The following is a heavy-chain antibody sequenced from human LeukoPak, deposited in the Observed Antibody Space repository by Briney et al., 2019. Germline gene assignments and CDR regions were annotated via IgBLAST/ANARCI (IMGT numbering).Heavy chain of an antibody. V-gene: IGHV3-23*01. CDR1: GFTFSSYA. D-gene: IGHD3-22*01. Sequence: GGSLRLSCAASGFTFSSYAMSWVRQAPGKGLEWVSAISGSGGSTCYADSVKGRFTISRDNSKNTLYLQMNSLRAEDTAVYYCAKDSGYYYDSSGLDYWGQGTLVTVSS. J-gene: IGHJ4*02. CDR3: AKDSGYYYDSSGLDY. CDR2: ISGSGGST.